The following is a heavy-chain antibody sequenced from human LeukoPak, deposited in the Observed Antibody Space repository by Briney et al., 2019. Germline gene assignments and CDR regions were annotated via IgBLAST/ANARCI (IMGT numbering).Heavy chain of an antibody. D-gene: IGHD3-10*01. Sequence: ASVKVSCKASGYTFTDYYMHWVRQAPGQGLEWMGWINPNSGGTSYAQNSQGRVTMTRDTSISTAYMELSRLRSDDTAVYYCAREYGSGSYSGYWGQGTLVTVSS. CDR3: AREYGSGSYSGY. CDR2: INPNSGGT. CDR1: GYTFTDYY. J-gene: IGHJ4*02. V-gene: IGHV1-2*02.